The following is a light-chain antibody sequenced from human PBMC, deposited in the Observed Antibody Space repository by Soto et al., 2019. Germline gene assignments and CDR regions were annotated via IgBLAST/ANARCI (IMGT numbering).Light chain of an antibody. Sequence: IQLTQSPSFLSASIGDRVTITCRASQGISTYLAWYQQKPGKAPKSLIYGASTLQSGVPSRFSGAGSGTEFTLTISSLQPEDFATDYCQELNSYPRTFGPGTKVDIK. CDR2: GAS. CDR3: QELNSYPRT. V-gene: IGKV1-9*01. CDR1: QGISTY. J-gene: IGKJ1*01.